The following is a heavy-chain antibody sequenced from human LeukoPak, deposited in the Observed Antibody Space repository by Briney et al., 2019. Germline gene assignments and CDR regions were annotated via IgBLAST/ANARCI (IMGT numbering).Heavy chain of an antibody. J-gene: IGHJ4*02. V-gene: IGHV3-15*01. CDR2: IKSKTDGETT. CDR1: GFTFSSYG. CDR3: TTDLGTYYHGSRRLIPIDY. D-gene: IGHD3-10*01. Sequence: GGSLRLSCAASGFTFSSYGMHWVRQAPGKGLEWIGRIKSKTDGETTNYAEPVRGRFTISRDDSKSAVYLQMNSLKIEDTAVYYCTTDLGTYYHGSRRLIPIDYWGQGTLVTVSS.